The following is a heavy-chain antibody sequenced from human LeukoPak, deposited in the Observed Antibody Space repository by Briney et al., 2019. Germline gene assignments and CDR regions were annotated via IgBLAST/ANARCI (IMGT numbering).Heavy chain of an antibody. V-gene: IGHV1-2*02. J-gene: IGHJ4*02. D-gene: IGHD3-3*01. Sequence: ASVKVSCKASGYTFTGYYMHWVRQAPGQGLEWMGWINPNSGGTNYAQKFQERVTITRDMSTSTAYMELSSLRSEDTAVYYCAAAYDFWSGYYRKFDYWGQGTLVTVSS. CDR1: GYTFTGYY. CDR3: AAAYDFWSGYYRKFDY. CDR2: INPNSGGT.